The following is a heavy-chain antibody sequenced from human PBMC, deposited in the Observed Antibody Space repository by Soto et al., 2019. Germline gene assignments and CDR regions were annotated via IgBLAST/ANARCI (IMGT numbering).Heavy chain of an antibody. J-gene: IGHJ5*02. V-gene: IGHV4-34*01. D-gene: IGHD2-2*01. CDR2: INHSGST. CDR3: ARGRRCSSTSCYHMWFDP. CDR1: GGSFSGYY. Sequence: QVQLQQWGAGLLKPSETLSLTCAVYGGSFSGYYWSWIRQPPGKGLEWIGEINHSGSTNYNPSLKSRVTISGDTSKNQFSLKLSSVTAADTAVYYCARGRRCSSTSCYHMWFDPWGQGTLVTVSS.